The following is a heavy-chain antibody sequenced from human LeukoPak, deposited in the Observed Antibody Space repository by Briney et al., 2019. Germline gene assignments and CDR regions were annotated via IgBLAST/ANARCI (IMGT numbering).Heavy chain of an antibody. D-gene: IGHD3-22*01. CDR2: ISASGGST. CDR3: AKPLFTNYYDSKPKDAFDI. CDR1: GFTFSSSA. Sequence: GGSLRLSCAASGFTFSSSAMSWVRQVPGKGLEWVSGISASGGSTNYADSVRGRFTISRDNSKNTLYVQMNSLRDEDTALYYCAKPLFTNYYDSKPKDAFDIWGQGTMVTVSS. J-gene: IGHJ3*02. V-gene: IGHV3-23*01.